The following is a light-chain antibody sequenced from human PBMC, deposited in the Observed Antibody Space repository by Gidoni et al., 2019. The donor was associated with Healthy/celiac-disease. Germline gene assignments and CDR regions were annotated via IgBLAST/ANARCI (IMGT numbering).Light chain of an antibody. J-gene: IGKJ5*01. V-gene: IGKV3-11*01. CDR1: QSVSSY. CDR3: QQRSNWART. Sequence: EIVLTQSPATLSLSPGERATLSCRASQSVSSYLAWYQQKPGQAPRLLIYDAPNRATGIPARFSGSGYGTDFTLTISSLEPEDFAVYYGQQRSNWARTFGQGTRLEIK. CDR2: DAP.